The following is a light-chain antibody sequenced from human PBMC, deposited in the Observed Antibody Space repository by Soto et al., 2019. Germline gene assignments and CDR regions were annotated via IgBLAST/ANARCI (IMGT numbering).Light chain of an antibody. V-gene: IGLV3-21*02. CDR3: QLWDSTIDHYV. J-gene: IGLJ1*01. CDR1: NIGSKS. CDR2: DDN. Sequence: SYELTQPPSVSVAPGQTARITCGGNNIGSKSVHWYRQKPGQAPVLVVYDDNDRPSGIPERFSGSNSGNTATLTISRVEAGDEADYYCQLWDSTIDHYVFGTGTKVTVL.